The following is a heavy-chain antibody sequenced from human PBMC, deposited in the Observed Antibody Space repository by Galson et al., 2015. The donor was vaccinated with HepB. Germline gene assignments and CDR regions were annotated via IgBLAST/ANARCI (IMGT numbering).Heavy chain of an antibody. CDR3: ARGPYYDFWSGYYRYYYYYYMDV. D-gene: IGHD3-3*01. V-gene: IGHV1-8*01. CDR2: MNPNSGNT. CDR1: GYTFTSYD. J-gene: IGHJ6*03. Sequence: SVKVSCKSSGYTFTSYDINWVRQATGQGLEWLGWMNPNSGNTGYAQKFQGRVTMTRTTSISTAYMELSSLRSEDTAVYYCARGPYYDFWSGYYRYYYYYYMDVWGKGTTVTVSS.